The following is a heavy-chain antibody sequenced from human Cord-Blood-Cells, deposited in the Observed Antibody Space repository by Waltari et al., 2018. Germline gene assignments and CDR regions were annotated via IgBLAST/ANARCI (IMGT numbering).Heavy chain of an antibody. Sequence: EVQLLESGGGLVQPGGSLRLSCAASGFTFSSYAMSWVRQAPGRGLEWVSAISGRGGSTSDADSVKGRFTITRDNSKNTLYLQMNSLRAVDTAVYYCAKMGDYDFWSGYYAFDIWGQGTMVTVSS. D-gene: IGHD3-3*01. CDR1: GFTFSSYA. CDR3: AKMGDYDFWSGYYAFDI. V-gene: IGHV3-23*01. J-gene: IGHJ3*02. CDR2: ISGRGGST.